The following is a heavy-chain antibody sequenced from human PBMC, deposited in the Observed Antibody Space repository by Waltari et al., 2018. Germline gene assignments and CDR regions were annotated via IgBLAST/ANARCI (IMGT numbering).Heavy chain of an antibody. CDR3: AKKGGGTLPAAIDY. J-gene: IGHJ4*02. CDR1: GFTFSDYV. CDR2: ISKSGRST. Sequence: EVQLLESGGGFVQPGGSLRLSCAASGFTFSDYVMRWVREAPGKGLEWVSAISKSGRSTDYADSVKGRFTISRDNSKDTFYLQMNSLRAEDTAVYYCAKKGGGTLPAAIDYWGQGTLVTVSS. V-gene: IGHV3-23*01. D-gene: IGHD2-2*02.